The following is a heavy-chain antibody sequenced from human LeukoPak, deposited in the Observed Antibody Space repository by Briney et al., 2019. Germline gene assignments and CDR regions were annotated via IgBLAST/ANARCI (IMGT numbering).Heavy chain of an antibody. Sequence: GGSLRLSCAASGFTFSSYGMHWVRQAPGKGLEWVAVISYDGSNKYYADSVKGRFTISRDNSKNTLYLQMNSLRSDDTAVYYCARAVLLWFGDPHDRAFDIWGQGTMVTVSS. D-gene: IGHD3-10*01. V-gene: IGHV3-30*03. CDR3: ARAVLLWFGDPHDRAFDI. CDR1: GFTFSSYG. J-gene: IGHJ3*02. CDR2: ISYDGSNK.